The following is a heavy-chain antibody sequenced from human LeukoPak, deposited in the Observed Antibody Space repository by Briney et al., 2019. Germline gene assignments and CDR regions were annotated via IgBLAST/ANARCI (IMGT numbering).Heavy chain of an antibody. CDR1: GFTFSHFW. CDR2: IKPDDSEK. D-gene: IGHD4-23*01. J-gene: IGHJ4*02. V-gene: IGHV3-7*01. CDR3: VTHEVTVITRSTFDN. Sequence: GGSLRLSCIASGFTFSHFWMSWVRQAPGKGLEWSADIKPDDSEKYYGNSVKGRFTILRDNAKNSVYLQMNSLRAEDTGVYYCVTHEVTVITRSTFDNWGQGTLVTVSS.